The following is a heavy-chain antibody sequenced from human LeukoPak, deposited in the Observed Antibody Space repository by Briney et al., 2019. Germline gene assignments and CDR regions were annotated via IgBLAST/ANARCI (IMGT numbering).Heavy chain of an antibody. D-gene: IGHD2-21*02. CDR2: INHSGST. J-gene: IGHJ6*02. V-gene: IGHV4-34*01. Sequence: SETLSLTCAVYGGSFSGYYWSWIRQPPGKGLEWIGEINHSGSTNYNPSLKSRVTISVDTSKNQISLKLSSVTAADTAVYYCAKGVTPYYYYGMDVWGQGTTVTVSS. CDR3: AKGVTPYYYYGMDV. CDR1: GGSFSGYY.